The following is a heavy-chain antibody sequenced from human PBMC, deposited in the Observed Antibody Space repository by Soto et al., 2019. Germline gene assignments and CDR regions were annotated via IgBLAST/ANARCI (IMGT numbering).Heavy chain of an antibody. CDR1: GGTFSSYA. J-gene: IGHJ6*02. Sequence: GASVKVSCKASGGTFSSYAISWVRQAPGQGLEWMGGIIPIFGTANYAQKFQGRVTITADKSTSTAYMELSSLRSEDTAVYYCARGTYPGIAAAGRHSSLYGMDVCGQRTTVTVSS. V-gene: IGHV1-69*06. D-gene: IGHD6-13*01. CDR2: IIPIFGTA. CDR3: ARGTYPGIAAAGRHSSLYGMDV.